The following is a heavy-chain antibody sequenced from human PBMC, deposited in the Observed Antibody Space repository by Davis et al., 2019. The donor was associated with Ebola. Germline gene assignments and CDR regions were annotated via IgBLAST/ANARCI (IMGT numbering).Heavy chain of an antibody. D-gene: IGHD6-19*01. CDR1: GFTFSSYA. CDR2: ISGSGGST. V-gene: IGHV3-23*01. Sequence: GESLKISCAASGFTFSSYAMSWVRQAPGKGLEWVSAISGSGGSTYYADSVKGRFTISRDNSKNTLYLQMNSLRAEDTAVYYCAKDLPPHVNSSGSNSGAFDIWGQGTLVTVSS. CDR3: AKDLPPHVNSSGSNSGAFDI. J-gene: IGHJ3*02.